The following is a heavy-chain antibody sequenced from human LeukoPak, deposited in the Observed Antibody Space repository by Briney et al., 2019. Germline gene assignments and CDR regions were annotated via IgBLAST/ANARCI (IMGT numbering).Heavy chain of an antibody. J-gene: IGHJ4*02. V-gene: IGHV4-39*01. Sequence: PSETLSLTCTVSGGSISSSSYYWGWIRQPPGKGLEWIGSIYYSGSTYYNPSLESRVTISVDTSKNQFSLKLSSVTAADTAVCYCARLRSGWDYWGQGTLVTVSS. CDR3: ARLRSGWDY. D-gene: IGHD6-19*01. CDR2: IYYSGST. CDR1: GGSISSSSYY.